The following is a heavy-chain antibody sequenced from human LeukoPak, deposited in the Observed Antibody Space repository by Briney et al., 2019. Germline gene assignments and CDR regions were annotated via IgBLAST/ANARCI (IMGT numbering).Heavy chain of an antibody. D-gene: IGHD2-2*01. CDR2: ISFDGSNK. CDR3: AKRPFVVPAAMFDY. CDR1: GFTFSRYG. V-gene: IGHV3-30*18. Sequence: QTGGSLRLSCEVSGFTFSRYGMYWVRQAPGKGLEWVAVISFDGSNKFYGDSVKGRFTISRDNSKNTLYLQMNSLRAEDTAVYYCAKRPFVVPAAMFDYWGQGTLVTVSS. J-gene: IGHJ4*02.